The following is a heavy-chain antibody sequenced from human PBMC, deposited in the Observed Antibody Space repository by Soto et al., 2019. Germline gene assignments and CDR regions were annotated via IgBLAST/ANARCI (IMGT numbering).Heavy chain of an antibody. CDR1: GGSISSGGYY. D-gene: IGHD3-10*01. V-gene: IGHV4-31*03. Sequence: QVQLQESGPGLVKPSQTLSLTCTVSGGSISSGGYYWSWIRQHPGKGLEWIGYIYYSGSTYYNPSLKSRVTISVDTSKNQFSLKLSSVTVADTAVYYCARGVLLWFGEFHPNWFDPWGQGTLVTVSS. J-gene: IGHJ5*02. CDR3: ARGVLLWFGEFHPNWFDP. CDR2: IYYSGST.